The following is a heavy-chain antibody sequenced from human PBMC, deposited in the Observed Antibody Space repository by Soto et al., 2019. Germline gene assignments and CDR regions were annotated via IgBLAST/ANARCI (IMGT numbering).Heavy chain of an antibody. Sequence: SETLSLTCSVSGGSISSGGYYWSWIRQHPGKGLEWIGYIYYSGSTYYNPSLKSRVTISVDTSKNQFSLKLSSVTAADTAVYYCAGGPYDYGDYGYDDWGQGTLVTVSS. CDR1: GGSISSGGYY. J-gene: IGHJ4*02. CDR3: AGGPYDYGDYGYDD. V-gene: IGHV4-31*03. CDR2: IYYSGST. D-gene: IGHD4-17*01.